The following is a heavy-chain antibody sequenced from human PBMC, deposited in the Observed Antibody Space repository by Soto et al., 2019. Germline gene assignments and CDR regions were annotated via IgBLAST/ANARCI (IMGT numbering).Heavy chain of an antibody. CDR3: ARALRDYDFWSGYYDWFDP. CDR1: GFTFSSYS. CDR2: ISSSSSYI. V-gene: IGHV3-21*01. Sequence: EVQLVESGGGLVKPGGSLRLSCAASGFTFSSYSMNWVRQAPGKGLEWVSSISSSSSYIYYADSVKGRFTISRDNAKNSLYLKMNSLRAEDTAVYYCARALRDYDFWSGYYDWFDPWGQGTLVTVSS. J-gene: IGHJ5*02. D-gene: IGHD3-3*01.